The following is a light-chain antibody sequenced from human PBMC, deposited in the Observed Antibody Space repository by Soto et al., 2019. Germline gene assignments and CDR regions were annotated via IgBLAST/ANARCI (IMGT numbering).Light chain of an antibody. CDR3: QQYSSYPWT. V-gene: IGKV1-5*03. J-gene: IGKJ1*01. CDR1: QSISTW. CDR2: EAS. Sequence: DIPMTQSPSTLSASVGDRVTIDCRASQSISTWLAWYQQKPGKAPNLLIYEASSLESGVPSRFSGYGSGTEFTLTISSLQPDDFTTYYCQQYSSYPWTFGQGTKVDIK.